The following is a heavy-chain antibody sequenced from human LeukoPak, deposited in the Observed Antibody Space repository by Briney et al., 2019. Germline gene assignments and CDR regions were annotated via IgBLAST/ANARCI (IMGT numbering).Heavy chain of an antibody. CDR1: GYTFTSYS. V-gene: IGHV1-18*04. Sequence: ASVKVSCKASGYTFTSYSIHWVRQAPGQGLEWMGWISAYNGNTNYAQELQGRVTMTTDTSTSTAYMELRSLRSDDTAVYYCARVLIYCGGDCYFFVQTAYYYMDVWGKGTTVTVSS. J-gene: IGHJ6*03. CDR2: ISAYNGNT. D-gene: IGHD2-21*01. CDR3: ARVLIYCGGDCYFFVQTAYYYMDV.